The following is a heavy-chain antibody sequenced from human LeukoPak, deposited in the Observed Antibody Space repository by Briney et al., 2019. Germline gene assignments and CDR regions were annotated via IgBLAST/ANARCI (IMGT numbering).Heavy chain of an antibody. CDR3: ARPPNSSSWYYDY. J-gene: IGHJ4*02. CDR2: LYYSGST. D-gene: IGHD6-13*01. CDR1: GDSISSSSYY. Sequence: SETLSLTCTVSGDSISSSSYYWGWIRQPPGKGLEWLGSLYYSGSTYYNPSLKSRVTISVDTSKNQFSLKLSSVTAADTAVYYCARPPNSSSWYYDYWGQGTLVTVSS. V-gene: IGHV4-39*01.